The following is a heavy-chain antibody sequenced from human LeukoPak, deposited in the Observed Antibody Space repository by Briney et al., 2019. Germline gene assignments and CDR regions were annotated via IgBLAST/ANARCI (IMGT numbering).Heavy chain of an antibody. CDR3: AAFRIAAAGTLGRLDY. Sequence: SETLSLTCAVYGGSFSGYYWSWIRQPPGKGLEWIGEINHSGSTNYNSSLKSRVTISVDTSKNQFSLKLSSVTAADTAVYYCAAFRIAAAGTLGRLDYWGQGTLVTVSS. CDR1: GGSFSGYY. V-gene: IGHV4-34*01. J-gene: IGHJ4*02. CDR2: INHSGST. D-gene: IGHD6-13*01.